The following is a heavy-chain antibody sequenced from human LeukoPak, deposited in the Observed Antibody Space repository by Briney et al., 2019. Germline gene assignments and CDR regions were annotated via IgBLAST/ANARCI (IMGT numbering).Heavy chain of an antibody. CDR3: ARVPRNYYGSGSYYGY. V-gene: IGHV4-34*01. CDR2: INHSGST. Sequence: SETLSLTCAVYGGSFSGYYWSRIRQPPGEGLEWIGEINHSGSTNYNPSLKSRVTISVDTSKNQFSLKLSSVTAADTAVYYCARVPRNYYGSGSYYGYWGQGTLVTVSS. D-gene: IGHD3-10*01. J-gene: IGHJ4*02. CDR1: GGSFSGYY.